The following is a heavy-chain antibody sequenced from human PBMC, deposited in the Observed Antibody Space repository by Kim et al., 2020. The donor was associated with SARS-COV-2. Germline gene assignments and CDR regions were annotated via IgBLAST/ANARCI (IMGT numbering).Heavy chain of an antibody. V-gene: IGHV5-51*01. D-gene: IGHD4-17*01. CDR1: GYSFTSYW. Sequence: GESLKISCKGSGYSFTSYWIGWVRQMPGKGLEWMGIIYPGDSDTRYSPSFQGQVTISADKSISTAYLQWSSLKASDTAMYYCARTRANADYGDYVDYWGQGTLVTVSS. J-gene: IGHJ4*02. CDR2: IYPGDSDT. CDR3: ARTRANADYGDYVDY.